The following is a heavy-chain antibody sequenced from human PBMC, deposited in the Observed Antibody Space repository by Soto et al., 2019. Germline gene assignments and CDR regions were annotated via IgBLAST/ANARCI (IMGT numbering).Heavy chain of an antibody. V-gene: IGHV4-59*13. CDR2: VYSSGST. CDR1: GGSISGYY. J-gene: IGHJ4*02. D-gene: IGHD3-10*01. CDR3: ARDRSLEMLDY. Sequence: SETLSHTCTFSGGSISGYYWSWVRQPPGKGLEWIGYVYSSGSTNYNPSLKSRASISVDTSKNQFSLKVSSVTAVDTAVYYCARDRSLEMLDYWGQGALVTVSS.